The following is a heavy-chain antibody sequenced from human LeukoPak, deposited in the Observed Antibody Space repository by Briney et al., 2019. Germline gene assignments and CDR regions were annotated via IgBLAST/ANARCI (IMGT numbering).Heavy chain of an antibody. CDR2: IYYSGST. V-gene: IGHV4-31*03. J-gene: IGHJ4*02. CDR3: ASRYYGSGSYYSEYVDY. CDR1: GGSISSGGYY. Sequence: SETLSLTCTVSGGSISSGGYYWSWIRQHPGKGLEWIGYIYYSGSTYYNPSLKSRVTKSVDTSKNQSSQKLSYVTAADTAVYYCASRYYGSGSYYSEYVDYWGQGTLVTVSS. D-gene: IGHD3-10*01.